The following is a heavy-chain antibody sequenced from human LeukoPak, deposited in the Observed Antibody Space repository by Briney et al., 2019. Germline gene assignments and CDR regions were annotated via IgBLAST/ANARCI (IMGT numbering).Heavy chain of an antibody. CDR3: ARLWAPYGDYYYYYYMDV. J-gene: IGHJ6*03. V-gene: IGHV4-34*01. CDR2: INHSGST. D-gene: IGHD4-17*01. Sequence: PSETLSLTCLVYGGSFSGYYWSWIRQPPGKGLEWIGEINHSGSTNYTPSLKSRVTISLDTSKHQFSLKLSSVTAADTAVYYCARLWAPYGDYYYYYYMDVWGKGTTVTVSS. CDR1: GGSFSGYY.